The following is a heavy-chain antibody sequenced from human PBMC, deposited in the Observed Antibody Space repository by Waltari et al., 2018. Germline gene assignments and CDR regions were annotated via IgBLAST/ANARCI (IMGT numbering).Heavy chain of an antibody. J-gene: IGHJ3*02. CDR3: ARDPPRCSGGSCYSRAFDI. CDR1: GGTFSSYA. D-gene: IGHD2-15*01. Sequence: QVQLVQSGAEVKKPGSSVKVSCKASGGTFSSYAISWVRQAPGQGLEWMGGIIPILGIANYAQKFQGRVTITADESTSTAYMELSSLRSEDTAVYYCARDPPRCSGGSCYSRAFDIWGQGTMVTVSS. CDR2: IIPILGIA. V-gene: IGHV1-69*04.